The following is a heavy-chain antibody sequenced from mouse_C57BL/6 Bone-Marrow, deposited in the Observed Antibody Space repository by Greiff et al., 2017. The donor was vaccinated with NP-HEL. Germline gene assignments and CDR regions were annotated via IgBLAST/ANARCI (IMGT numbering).Heavy chain of an antibody. CDR1: GYTFTTYW. CDR3: ARKAYYGRSYEFAY. J-gene: IGHJ3*01. CDR2: IDPSDRYT. Sequence: VQLQQSGAELVKPGASVKLSCKASGYTFTTYWMQWVKQRPGQGLEWIGEIDPSDRYTNYNQKFKGKATLTVDTSSSTAYMQLSSLTSEDSAVYYCARKAYYGRSYEFAYWGQGTLVTVSA. D-gene: IGHD1-1*01. V-gene: IGHV1-50*01.